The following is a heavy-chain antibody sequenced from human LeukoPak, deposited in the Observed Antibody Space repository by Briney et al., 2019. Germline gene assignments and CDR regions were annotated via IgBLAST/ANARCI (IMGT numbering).Heavy chain of an antibody. J-gene: IGHJ4*02. Sequence: MSSETLSLTCTVSGDSISSYYWSWIRQPPGGGLEWVGYIYHSGSTNYSPSLKSRVTISLDTSKNQFSLNLISVTAADTAVYYCARSNDRDGYNFGYWGQGTLVTVSS. V-gene: IGHV4-59*01. CDR3: ARSNDRDGYNFGY. D-gene: IGHD5-24*01. CDR1: GDSISSYY. CDR2: IYHSGST.